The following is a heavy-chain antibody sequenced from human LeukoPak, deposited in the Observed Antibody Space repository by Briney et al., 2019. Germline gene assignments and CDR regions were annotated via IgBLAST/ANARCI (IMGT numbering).Heavy chain of an antibody. V-gene: IGHV3-30*02. D-gene: IGHD2-15*01. Sequence: GGSLRLSCGASGFTFSGYGMHWVRQAPGKGLEWVAFIRYDGGNKGYADSVKGRFTISRDNSKNTMYLQMNSPRTEDTAVYYCARVLRYCSGGNCYSGGLGYMDVWGKGTTVTVSS. CDR3: ARVLRYCSGGNCYSGGLGYMDV. CDR2: IRYDGGNK. J-gene: IGHJ6*03. CDR1: GFTFSGYG.